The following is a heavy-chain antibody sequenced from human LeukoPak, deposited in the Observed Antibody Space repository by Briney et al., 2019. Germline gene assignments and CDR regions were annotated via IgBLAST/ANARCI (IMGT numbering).Heavy chain of an antibody. CDR1: GGSFSGYY. Sequence: SETLSLTCAVYGGSFSGYYWSWIRQPPGKGLEWIGEINHSGSTNYNPSLKSRVTISVDTSKNQFSLRLSSVTAADTAVYYCARTPLYYYYMDVWGKGTTVTVSS. CDR3: ARTPLYYYYMDV. CDR2: INHSGST. V-gene: IGHV4-34*01. J-gene: IGHJ6*03.